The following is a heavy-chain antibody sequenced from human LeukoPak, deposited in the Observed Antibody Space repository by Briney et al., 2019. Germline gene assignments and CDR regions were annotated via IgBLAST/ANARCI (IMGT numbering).Heavy chain of an antibody. CDR2: IYYSGST. V-gene: IGHV4-30-4*01. CDR3: SRGLRGRSGYYFDS. Sequence: KPSETLSLTCTVSGGSISSGDYYWNWIRQPPGKGLEWIGYIYYSGSTYYNPSLKSRVTISLDTSKTQFSLRLSSVTAADTAVYYCSRGLRGRSGYYFDSWGQGTLVTVSS. J-gene: IGHJ4*02. CDR1: GGSISSGDYY.